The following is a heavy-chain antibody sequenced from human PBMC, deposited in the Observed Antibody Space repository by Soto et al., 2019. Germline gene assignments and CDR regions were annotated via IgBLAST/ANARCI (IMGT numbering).Heavy chain of an antibody. CDR3: AGAAEGGIVVVVAATPRWFDP. Sequence: QVQLQQWGAGLLKPSETLSLTCAVYGGSFSGYYWSWIRQPPGKGLEWIGEINHSGSTNYNPSLTSRVTTSADTSKNQFSLKLSSVTAADTAVYYCAGAAEGGIVVVVAATPRWFDPWGQGTLVTVSS. J-gene: IGHJ5*02. CDR2: INHSGST. CDR1: GGSFSGYY. D-gene: IGHD2-15*01. V-gene: IGHV4-34*01.